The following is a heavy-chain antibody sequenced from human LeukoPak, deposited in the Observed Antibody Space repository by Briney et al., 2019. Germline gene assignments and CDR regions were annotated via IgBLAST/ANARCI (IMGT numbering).Heavy chain of an antibody. CDR2: IRYDGSNK. CDR1: GFTFSSYG. D-gene: IGHD3-10*01. V-gene: IGHV3-30*02. J-gene: IGHJ6*03. CDR3: AKDANYYGSGSYTYYYYYMDV. Sequence: GGSLRLSCAASGFTFSSYGMHWVRQAPGKGLEWVAFIRYDGSNKYYADSVKGRFTISRDNSKNTLYLQMNSLRAEDTAVYYCAKDANYYGSGSYTYYYYYMDVWGKRTTVTVSS.